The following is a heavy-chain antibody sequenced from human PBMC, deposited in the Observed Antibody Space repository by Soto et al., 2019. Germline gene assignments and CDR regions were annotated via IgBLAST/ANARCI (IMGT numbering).Heavy chain of an antibody. CDR2: IYYSGST. CDR3: VRAEGSGSYEGYYYYGMDV. Sequence: QVQLQESGPGLVKPSQTLSLTCTVSGGSISSGGYYWSWIRQHPGKGLEWIGYIYYSGSTYYNPSLKSRVTISVDTSKNQFSLKLSSVTAADTAVYYCVRAEGSGSYEGYYYYGMDVWGQGTTVTVSS. CDR1: GGSISSGGYY. V-gene: IGHV4-31*03. D-gene: IGHD3-10*01. J-gene: IGHJ6*02.